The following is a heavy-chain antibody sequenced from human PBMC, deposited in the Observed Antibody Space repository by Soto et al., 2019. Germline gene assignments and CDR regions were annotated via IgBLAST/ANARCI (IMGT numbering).Heavy chain of an antibody. J-gene: IGHJ6*02. V-gene: IGHV3-23*01. Sequence: PXGSLGLSRAASGFTFSSYSLIWVRQAPGKGLEGVSAISGSGGSTYYADSVKGRFTISRDNSKNTLYLQMNSLRAEDTAVYYCAKVASSGYYTLGHYYYGMDVWGQGTTVTV. D-gene: IGHD3-22*01. CDR1: GFTFSSYS. CDR3: AKVASSGYYTLGHYYYGMDV. CDR2: ISGSGGST.